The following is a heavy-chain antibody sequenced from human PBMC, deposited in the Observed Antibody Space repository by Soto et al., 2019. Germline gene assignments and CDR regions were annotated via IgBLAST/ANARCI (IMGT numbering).Heavy chain of an antibody. D-gene: IGHD3-3*01. J-gene: IGHJ5*02. Sequence: QVQLQQWGAGLLKPSETLSLTCAVYGGSFSSYYWSWIRQPPGKGLEWIGVINHSGSTNYDPSLKSRVTISIDTSKNQLSLTLSSVTAADTAVYYCARGEPRFMEWLLLSEYFDPWGQGTLVTVSS. V-gene: IGHV4-34*01. CDR3: ARGEPRFMEWLLLSEYFDP. CDR2: INHSGST. CDR1: GGSFSSYY.